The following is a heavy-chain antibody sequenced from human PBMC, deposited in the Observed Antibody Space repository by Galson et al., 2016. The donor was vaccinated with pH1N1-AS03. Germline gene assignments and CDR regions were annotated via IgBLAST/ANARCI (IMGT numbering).Heavy chain of an antibody. V-gene: IGHV3-48*03. Sequence: SLRLSCAAFGFTFRIHEMNWVRQAPGKGLEWVAYISDSGGARYHADSVKGRFTISRENDRKSLYLQMNSLRVEDTAIYYCARDLKWGFGGGLTYGMDVWGQGTTVTVSS. CDR2: ISDSGGAR. CDR3: ARDLKWGFGGGLTYGMDV. J-gene: IGHJ6*02. D-gene: IGHD5-12*01. CDR1: GFTFRIHE.